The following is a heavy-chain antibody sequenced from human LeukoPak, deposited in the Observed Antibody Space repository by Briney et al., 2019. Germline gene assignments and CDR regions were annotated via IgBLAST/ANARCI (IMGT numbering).Heavy chain of an antibody. D-gene: IGHD2-15*01. V-gene: IGHV3-9*01. CDR1: GFKFDDYA. CDR3: AKDSGSCSGGSCHRDYYGLDV. CDR2: TNWDGNNI. Sequence: LAGGSLRLSCAASGFKFDDYAMHWVRQAPGKGLEWVSGTNWDGNNIGYADSVKGRFTISRDNAKNSLYLQMTSLRAEDTALYFCAKDSGSCSGGSCHRDYYGLDVWGQGITVIVSS. J-gene: IGHJ6*02.